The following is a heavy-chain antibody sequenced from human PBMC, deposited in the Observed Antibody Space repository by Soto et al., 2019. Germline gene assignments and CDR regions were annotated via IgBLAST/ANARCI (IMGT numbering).Heavy chain of an antibody. V-gene: IGHV4-4*02. J-gene: IGHJ5*02. CDR3: ATLPPRIEVVVTPIPT. CDR1: GASISSTYW. Sequence: QVQLRESGPGLVKPSGTLSLTCVVSGASISSTYWWSWVRQPPGKGLEWIGEIYHSGSTKYNPSLKSRVTISIDKSNNECSLTLNSVTAADTAVYYCATLPPRIEVVVTPIPTWGQGILVTVSS. D-gene: IGHD2-21*02. CDR2: IYHSGST.